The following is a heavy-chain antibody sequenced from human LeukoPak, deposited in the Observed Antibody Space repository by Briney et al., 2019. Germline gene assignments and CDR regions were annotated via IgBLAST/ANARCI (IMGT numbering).Heavy chain of an antibody. CDR2: INPNSGGT. Sequence: ASVQVSCKASGYTFIAYHMHWVRQAPGQGLEWMGWINPNSGGTNYAQKFQGWVTMTRDTSISTAYMELSRLRSDDTAVYYCARRGTLVAAPFDYWGQGTLVTVSS. D-gene: IGHD2-15*01. V-gene: IGHV1-2*04. J-gene: IGHJ4*02. CDR3: ARRGTLVAAPFDY. CDR1: GYTFIAYH.